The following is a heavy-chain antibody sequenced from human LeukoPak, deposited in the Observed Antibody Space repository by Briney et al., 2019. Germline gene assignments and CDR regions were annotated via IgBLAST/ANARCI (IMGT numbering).Heavy chain of an antibody. CDR3: ARGGRYSGSWYGY. J-gene: IGHJ4*02. D-gene: IGHD6-13*01. CDR2: INHSGST. CDR1: GGSFSGYY. Sequence: PSETLSLTCAVYGGSFSGYYRSWIRQPPGKGLEWIGEINHSGSTNYNPSLKSRVTISVDTSKNQFSLKLSSVTAADTAVYYCARGGRYSGSWYGYWGQGTLVTVSS. V-gene: IGHV4-34*01.